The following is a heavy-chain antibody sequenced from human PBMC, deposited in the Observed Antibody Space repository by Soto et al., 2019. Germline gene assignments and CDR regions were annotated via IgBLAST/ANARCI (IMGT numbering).Heavy chain of an antibody. CDR1: GYFFASYS. CDR3: ARESAGRDEFQSSGDCVF. CDR2: INPSVGST. J-gene: IGHJ4*02. D-gene: IGHD2-15*01. V-gene: IGHV1-46*01. Sequence: QVQLVQSGAEVKKPGASVRVSCKASGYFFASYSMHWVRQAPGQGLAWMVMINPSVGSTSYVEKFQCRVTITTDTCTSTVYMELRSLSSEDTGVYYCARESAGRDEFQSSGDCVFWVQGTLVTVSS.